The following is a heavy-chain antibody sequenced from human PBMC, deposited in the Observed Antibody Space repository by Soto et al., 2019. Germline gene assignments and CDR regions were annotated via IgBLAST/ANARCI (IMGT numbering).Heavy chain of an antibody. J-gene: IGHJ4*02. Sequence: ASVKVSWKASGYTFTTYGITWVRQAPGQGLEWMGWISGYNGHTGYAQKFQGRVTMTSDTSTVTADMELRSLRSDDTAVYYCARVGATVSLNYWGQGTPVTVSS. CDR2: ISGYNGHT. D-gene: IGHD1-26*01. CDR1: GYTFTTYG. V-gene: IGHV1-18*01. CDR3: ARVGATVSLNY.